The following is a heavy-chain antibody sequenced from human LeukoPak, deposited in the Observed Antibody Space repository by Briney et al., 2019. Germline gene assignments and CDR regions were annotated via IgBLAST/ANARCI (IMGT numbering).Heavy chain of an antibody. CDR3: AKDTPLCYFDY. V-gene: IGHV3-23*01. CDR2: ISGSVGST. D-gene: IGHD3-16*01. Sequence: GGSLRLSCAASGFTFSNYAMSWVRQAPGKGLEWVSGISGSVGSTYYAASVKGRFTISRDNSKNTLYLQMNSLRADDTAVYYCAKDTPLCYFDYWGQGTLVTVSS. CDR1: GFTFSNYA. J-gene: IGHJ4*02.